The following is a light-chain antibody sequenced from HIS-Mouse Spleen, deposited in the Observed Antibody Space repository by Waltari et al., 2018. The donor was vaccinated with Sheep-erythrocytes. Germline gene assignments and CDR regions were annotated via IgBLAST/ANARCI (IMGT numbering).Light chain of an antibody. V-gene: IGKV3-11*01. CDR2: DAS. Sequence: EIVFTQSPATLSLSPGEIATLSCRASQSVSSCLAWYQQKPGQAHRLLIYDASTRATGIPARFSGSGSGTDFTLTISSLEPEDFAVYYCQQRSNWLTFGGGTKVEIK. CDR1: QSVSSC. CDR3: QQRSNWLT. J-gene: IGKJ4*01.